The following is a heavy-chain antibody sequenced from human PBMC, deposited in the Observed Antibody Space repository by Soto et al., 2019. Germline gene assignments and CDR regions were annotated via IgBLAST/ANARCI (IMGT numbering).Heavy chain of an antibody. CDR3: ASSRMAGYLSLDY. D-gene: IGHD6-19*01. J-gene: IGHJ4*02. V-gene: IGHV3-21*01. CDR2: ISSSSSYI. Sequence: EVQLVESGGGLVKPGGSLRLSCAASGFTFSSYSMNWVRQSPGKGLEWVSSISSSSSYIYYADSVKGRFTISRDNAKNSLYLQMNSLRAEDTAVYYWASSRMAGYLSLDYWGQGTLVTVSS. CDR1: GFTFSSYS.